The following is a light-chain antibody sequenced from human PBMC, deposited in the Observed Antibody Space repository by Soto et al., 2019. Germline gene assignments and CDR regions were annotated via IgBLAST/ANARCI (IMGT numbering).Light chain of an antibody. CDR2: GAS. Sequence: EIVWTQSPGSLSLSPGQRATLSCRASQIVDSTFFAWYQKKPGQAPRLLIYGASKRDTGVPDRFSGSGSGKDFTLTSSRLEPEDLAVYYFQQYMSSVTFGQGTKVEI. CDR3: QQYMSSVT. V-gene: IGKV3-20*01. J-gene: IGKJ1*01. CDR1: QIVDSTF.